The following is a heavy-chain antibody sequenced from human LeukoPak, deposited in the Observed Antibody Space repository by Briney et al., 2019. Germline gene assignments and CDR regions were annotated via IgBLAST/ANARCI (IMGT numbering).Heavy chain of an antibody. Sequence: PSETLSLTCTVSGGSISSSYWSWIRQSPGKGLEWIGYIHHSRCTNYNPSLKSRVTISIDTSKPQLSLSLTSVSAADTAVYYCARHSDRGSWSGWFDPWGQGTLVTVSS. CDR1: GGSISSSY. D-gene: IGHD6-13*01. CDR2: IHHSRCT. CDR3: ARHSDRGSWSGWFDP. J-gene: IGHJ5*02. V-gene: IGHV4-59*08.